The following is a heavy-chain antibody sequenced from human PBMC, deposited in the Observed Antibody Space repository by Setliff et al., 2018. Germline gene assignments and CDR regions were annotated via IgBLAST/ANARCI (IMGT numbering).Heavy chain of an antibody. Sequence: ASVKVSCKASGYTLSNSILSWVRQDPGQGLGWMGWISAYNGKTYFAQKFQDRITLTTDTSTNTGYLELRGLRSDDTAVYYCLRLVRYCTKIACQATSGDEVWGLGTLVTVSS. V-gene: IGHV1-18*01. D-gene: IGHD2-8*01. J-gene: IGHJ4*02. CDR3: LRLVRYCTKIACQATSGDEV. CDR1: GYTLSNSI. CDR2: ISAYNGKT.